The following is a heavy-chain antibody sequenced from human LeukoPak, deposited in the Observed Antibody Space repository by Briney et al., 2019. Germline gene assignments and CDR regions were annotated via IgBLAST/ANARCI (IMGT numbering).Heavy chain of an antibody. CDR3: ARDKEDAFDI. V-gene: IGHV4-59*01. J-gene: IGHJ3*02. CDR2: IYYSGST. CDR1: GGTISSYY. Sequence: SETLSLTCTGSGGTISSYYWSWIRQPPGKGMEWIGYIYYSGSTNYSPSLKSRVTISVDTSKNQFSLKLSSVTAADTAVYYCARDKEDAFDIWGQGTMVTVSS.